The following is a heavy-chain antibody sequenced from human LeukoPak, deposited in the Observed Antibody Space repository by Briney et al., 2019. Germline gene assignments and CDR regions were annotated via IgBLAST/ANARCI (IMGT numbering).Heavy chain of an antibody. J-gene: IGHJ3*02. CDR1: GGSISSSNW. Sequence: SGTLSLTCAVSGGSISSSNWWSWVRQPPGKGLEWIGEIYHSGSTNYNPSLKSRVTISVDTSKNQFSLKLSSVTAADTAVYYCARDGSGSSTGGKYAFDIWGQGTMVTVSS. D-gene: IGHD1-26*01. CDR2: IYHSGST. V-gene: IGHV4-4*02. CDR3: ARDGSGSSTGGKYAFDI.